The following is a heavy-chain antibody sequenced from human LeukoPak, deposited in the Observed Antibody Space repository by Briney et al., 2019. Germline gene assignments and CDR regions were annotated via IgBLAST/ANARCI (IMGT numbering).Heavy chain of an antibody. J-gene: IGHJ4*02. CDR1: GFSPCGYW. Sequence: PGGSLRLSCALSGFSPCGYWMTWVRHAPGEGLGWVANIKQDGSEKNYVDSVKGRFTISRDNAENSLFLQMNSLRVEDTAVYYCAREWQGGIAAAGTRIEGDYWGQGTLVAVSS. D-gene: IGHD6-13*01. V-gene: IGHV3-7*01. CDR3: AREWQGGIAAAGTRIEGDY. CDR2: IKQDGSEK.